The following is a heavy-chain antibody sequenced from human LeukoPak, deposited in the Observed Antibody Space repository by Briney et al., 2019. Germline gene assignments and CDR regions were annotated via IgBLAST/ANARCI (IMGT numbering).Heavy chain of an antibody. D-gene: IGHD5-18*01. Sequence: PSETLSLTCTVSSGSISSSSYYWGWIRQPPGKGLEWIGSIYYSGSTYYNPSLKSRVTISLDTSKNQFSLKLSSVTAADTAVYYCAGNRIQLWLRMFSWGQGTLVTVSS. J-gene: IGHJ4*02. CDR3: AGNRIQLWLRMFS. V-gene: IGHV4-39*07. CDR1: SGSISSSSYY. CDR2: IYYSGST.